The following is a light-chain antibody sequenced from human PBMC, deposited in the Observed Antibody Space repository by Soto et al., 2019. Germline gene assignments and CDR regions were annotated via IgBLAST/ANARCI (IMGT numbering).Light chain of an antibody. CDR2: EVS. CDR1: SSDVGGYNY. CDR3: SSYTSSSTRV. V-gene: IGLV2-14*01. Sequence: QSALTQPASVSGSPGQSITISCTGTSSDVGGYNYVSWYQQHPGKAPKLMIYEVSNRPSGVSNRFSGSKSGNTASLTISGLQAEDDADYYCSSYTSSSTRVFGGGTKATVL. J-gene: IGLJ3*02.